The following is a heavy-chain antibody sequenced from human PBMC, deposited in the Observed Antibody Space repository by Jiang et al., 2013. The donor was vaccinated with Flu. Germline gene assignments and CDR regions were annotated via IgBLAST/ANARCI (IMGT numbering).Heavy chain of an antibody. CDR2: INHSGST. Sequence: LLKPSETLSLTCAVYGGSFSGYFWSWIRQPPGKGLEWIGEINHSGSTNYNPSLKSRVNISIDTSKNQFSLNLYSLTAADTAVYYCARVGLSSNNWIDPWGQGTPVTVSS. CDR1: GGSFSGYF. V-gene: IGHV4-34*01. D-gene: IGHD1-26*01. CDR3: ARVGLSSNNWIDP. J-gene: IGHJ5*02.